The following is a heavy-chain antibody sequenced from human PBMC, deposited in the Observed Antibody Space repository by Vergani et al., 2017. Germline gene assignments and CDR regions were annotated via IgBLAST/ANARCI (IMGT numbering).Heavy chain of an antibody. CDR3: AKDTLSGWYGMDV. CDR1: GFTFSSYA. V-gene: IGHV3-23*01. Sequence: EVQLLESGGGLVQPGGSLRLSCAASGFTFSSYAMSWVRQAPGKGLEWVSAISGSGGSTYYADSVKGRFTISRDNSKNTLYLQMNSLRAEYTAVYYCAKDTLSGWYGMDVWGQGTTVTVSS. CDR2: ISGSGGST. J-gene: IGHJ6*02. D-gene: IGHD6-19*01.